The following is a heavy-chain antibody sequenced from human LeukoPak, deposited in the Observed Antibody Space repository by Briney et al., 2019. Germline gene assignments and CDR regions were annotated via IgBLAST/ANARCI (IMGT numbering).Heavy chain of an antibody. CDR3: AKDIASGKWELTFYYYYGMDV. V-gene: IGHV3-9*01. J-gene: IGHJ6*02. Sequence: GRSLRLSCAASGFTFDDYAMHWVRQAPGKGLEWVSGISWNSGSIGYADSVKGRFTISRDNAKDSLYLQMKSLRGEDTALYYCAKDIASGKWELTFYYYYGMDVWGQGTTVTVSS. CDR1: GFTFDDYA. D-gene: IGHD1-26*01. CDR2: ISWNSGSI.